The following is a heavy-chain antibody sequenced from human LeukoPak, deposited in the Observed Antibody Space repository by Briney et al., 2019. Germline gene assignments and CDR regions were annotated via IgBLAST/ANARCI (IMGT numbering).Heavy chain of an antibody. CDR3: ARHVGYSSSWVDY. D-gene: IGHD6-13*01. Sequence: ESLKISCKGSGYSFTSYWISWVRQMPGKGLEWMGRIDPSDSYTNYSPSFQGHVTISADKSISTAYLQWSSLKASDTAMYYCARHVGYSSSWVDYWGQGTLVTVSS. J-gene: IGHJ4*02. CDR2: IDPSDSYT. V-gene: IGHV5-10-1*01. CDR1: GYSFTSYW.